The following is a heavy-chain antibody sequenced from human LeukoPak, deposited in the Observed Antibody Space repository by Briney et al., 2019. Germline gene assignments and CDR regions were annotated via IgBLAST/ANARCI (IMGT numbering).Heavy chain of an antibody. CDR1: GGSISSYY. CDR2: INHSGST. V-gene: IGHV4-34*01. CDR3: ARDSIRTSSGSYRFDF. D-gene: IGHD3-10*01. Sequence: SETLSLTCTVSGGSISSYYWSWIRQPPGKGPEWIGEINHSGSTNYNPSLKSRVTISVDTSKNQFSLKLSSVTAADTAVYYCARDSIRTSSGSYRFDFWGQGTLVTVSS. J-gene: IGHJ4*02.